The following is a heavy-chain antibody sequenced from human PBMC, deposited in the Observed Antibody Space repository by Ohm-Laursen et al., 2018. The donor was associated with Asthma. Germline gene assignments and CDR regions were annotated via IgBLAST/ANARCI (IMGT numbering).Heavy chain of an antibody. J-gene: IGHJ4*02. CDR3: ARDPPPSCSSSINCYFIDY. V-gene: IGHV1-18*04. Sequence: SVKVSCKASGYTFTSYGISWVRQAPGQGLEWMGWISAYNGNTNYAQKLQGRVTMTTDTSTSTAYMELRSLRSDDTAVYYCARDPPPSCSSSINCYFIDYWGQGTLVTVSS. CDR2: ISAYNGNT. D-gene: IGHD2-2*01. CDR1: GYTFTSYG.